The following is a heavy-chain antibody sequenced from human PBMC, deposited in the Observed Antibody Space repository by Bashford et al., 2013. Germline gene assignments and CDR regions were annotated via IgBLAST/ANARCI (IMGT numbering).Heavy chain of an antibody. J-gene: IGHJ3*02. CDR1: GFTFNTYG. CDR2: INPSGGSS. CDR3: ARGPWLYYGGPQGAFDI. V-gene: IGHV1-46*02. Sequence: ASVKVSCKGFGFTFNTYGFSWVRQAPGQGLEWMGIINPSGGSSTYAQQFQGRVTMTRDTSTSTVYMDLSSLRSEDTALYYCARGPWLYYGGPQGAFDIWGQGTMVTVSS. D-gene: IGHD4-23*01.